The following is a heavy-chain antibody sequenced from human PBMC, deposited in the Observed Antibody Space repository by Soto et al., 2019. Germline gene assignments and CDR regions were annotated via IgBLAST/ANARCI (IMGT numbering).Heavy chain of an antibody. J-gene: IGHJ4*02. V-gene: IGHV4-59*01. D-gene: IGHD4-17*01. CDR1: GGSISSYY. CDR2: IYYSGST. Sequence: QVQLQESGPGLVKPSETLSLTCTVSGGSISSYYWSWIRQPPGKGLEWIGYIYYSGSTNYNPSLKSRVTISVDTSKNQFSLKLSSVTAADTAVYYCARGHGDYPAFDYWGQGTLVTVSS. CDR3: ARGHGDYPAFDY.